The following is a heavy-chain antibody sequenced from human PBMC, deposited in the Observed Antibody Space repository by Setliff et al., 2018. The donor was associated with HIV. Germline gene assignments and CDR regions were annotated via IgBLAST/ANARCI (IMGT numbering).Heavy chain of an antibody. Sequence: PSETLSLTCTVSGGSISSYYWSWIRQPPGKGLEWIGYIYYSGSTNYNPSLKSRVTISVDTSKNQFSLKLSSATTADTAVYYCARDYYESSGYYGWRFDPWGQGTLVTVSS. CDR3: ARDYYESSGYYGWRFDP. CDR1: GGSISSYY. D-gene: IGHD3-22*01. V-gene: IGHV4-59*12. CDR2: IYYSGST. J-gene: IGHJ5*02.